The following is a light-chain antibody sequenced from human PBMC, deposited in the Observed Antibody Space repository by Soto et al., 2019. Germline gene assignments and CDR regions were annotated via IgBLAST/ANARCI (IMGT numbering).Light chain of an antibody. CDR1: QGIRND. V-gene: IGKV1-6*01. Sequence: AIQMTQSPSSLSASVGDRLTITCRASQGIRNDLALFQQKPGKPPSLLIYGASTLQRGVPSRFSGSGSGTDFTLTISRLEPEDFAVYYCQQYGSSPQTFGQGTKVDI. CDR2: GAS. J-gene: IGKJ1*01. CDR3: QQYGSSPQT.